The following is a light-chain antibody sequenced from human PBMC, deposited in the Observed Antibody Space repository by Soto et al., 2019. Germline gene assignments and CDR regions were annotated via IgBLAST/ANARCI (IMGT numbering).Light chain of an antibody. CDR1: SSDVGGYKY. Sequence: QSALTQPRSVSGYPGQSVTISCTGTSSDVGGYKYVSWYQQHPGKAPKLMICDVNKRPSGVPDRFSGSKSGNTASLTISGLQAEDEADYYCCSYAASVLFGGGTKLTVL. J-gene: IGLJ3*02. V-gene: IGLV2-11*01. CDR2: DVN. CDR3: CSYAASVL.